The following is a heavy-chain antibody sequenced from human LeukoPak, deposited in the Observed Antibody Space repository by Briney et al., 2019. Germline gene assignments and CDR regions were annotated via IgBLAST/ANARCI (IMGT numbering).Heavy chain of an antibody. CDR2: INPNSGGT. CDR3: ARENVVPAAVDAFDI. CDR1: GYTFTGYY. D-gene: IGHD2-2*01. V-gene: IGHV1-2*02. J-gene: IGHJ3*02. Sequence: GASVKVSCKASGYTFTGYYMHWVRQAPGQGLEWMGWINPNSGGTNYAQKFQGRVTMTRDTSISTAYMELSRLRSDDTAVHYCARENVVPAAVDAFDIWGQGTMVTVSS.